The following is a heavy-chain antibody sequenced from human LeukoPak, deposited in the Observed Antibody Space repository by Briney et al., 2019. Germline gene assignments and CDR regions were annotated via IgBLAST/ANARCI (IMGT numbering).Heavy chain of an antibody. J-gene: IGHJ4*02. CDR3: ARDFWGAYRVDFFDY. D-gene: IGHD3-3*01. V-gene: IGHV3-48*03. CDR2: ISGSDTTT. CDR1: GFSFSVYE. Sequence: GGSLRLSCAASGFSFSVYEMHWVRQAPGKGLEWIADISGSDTTTYYADSVKGRFTISRDNAKNSLYLQMNSLRAEDTAVYYCARDFWGAYRVDFFDYWGQGILVTVSS.